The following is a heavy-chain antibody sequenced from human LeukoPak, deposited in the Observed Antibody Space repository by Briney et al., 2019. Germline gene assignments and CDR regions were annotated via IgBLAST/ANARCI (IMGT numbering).Heavy chain of an antibody. CDR1: GDSISSSSYY. CDR3: ARHSNGGCTSTRCHIDY. CDR2: IYYSGCT. J-gene: IGHJ4*02. Sequence: SETLSLTCTVSGDSISSSSYYWGWIRQPPGKGLEWIGTIYYSGCTYYNSSLKSRVTMSVDTSKNQFSLNLSSVTAADTAVYYCARHSNGGCTSTRCHIDYWGQGTLVTVSS. D-gene: IGHD2-2*01. V-gene: IGHV4-39*01.